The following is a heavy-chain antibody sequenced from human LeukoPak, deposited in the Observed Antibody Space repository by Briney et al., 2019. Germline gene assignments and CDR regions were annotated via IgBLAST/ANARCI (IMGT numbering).Heavy chain of an antibody. CDR2: IYYSGST. J-gene: IGHJ5*02. Sequence: SETLSLTCTVSGGSISSGDYYWSWIRRPPGKGLEWIGSIYYSGSTYYNPSLKSRVTISVDTSKNQFSLKLSSVTAADTAVYYCARGGDTPFDPWGQGTLITVSS. D-gene: IGHD2-21*02. V-gene: IGHV4-39*07. CDR1: GGSISSGDYY. CDR3: ARGGDTPFDP.